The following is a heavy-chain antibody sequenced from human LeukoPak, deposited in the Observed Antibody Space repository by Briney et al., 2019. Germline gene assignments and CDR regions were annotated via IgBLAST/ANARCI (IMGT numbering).Heavy chain of an antibody. Sequence: GGSLRLSCAASGFTFSNYWMHWVRQAPGKGLVWVSRINSDASSSSYADSVKGRFSISRDNAKNTLYLQMDSLRVEDTALYYCARGSTMIRNALDIWGQGTMVTVSS. CDR1: GFTFSNYW. CDR2: INSDASSS. D-gene: IGHD3-16*01. V-gene: IGHV3-74*01. CDR3: ARGSTMIRNALDI. J-gene: IGHJ3*02.